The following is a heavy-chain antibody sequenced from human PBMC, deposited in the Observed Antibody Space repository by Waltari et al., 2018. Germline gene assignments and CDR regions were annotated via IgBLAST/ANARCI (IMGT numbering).Heavy chain of an antibody. CDR1: GYTFTGYY. CDR2: INPNSGGT. V-gene: IGHV1-2*06. Sequence: QVQLVQSGAEVKKPGASVKVSCKASGYTFTGYYMHWVRQAPGQGREWMGRINPNSGGTNYAQKFQGRVTMTRDTSISTAYMELSRLRSDDTAVYYCARAPLGYCSGGSCWVSNWFDPWGQGTLVTVSS. D-gene: IGHD2-15*01. CDR3: ARAPLGYCSGGSCWVSNWFDP. J-gene: IGHJ5*02.